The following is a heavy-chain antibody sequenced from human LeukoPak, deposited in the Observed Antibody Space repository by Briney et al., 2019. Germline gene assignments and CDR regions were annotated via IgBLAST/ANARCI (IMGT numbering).Heavy chain of an antibody. J-gene: IGHJ4*02. Sequence: SSQTLSLTCAVSGGSISSGGYSWSWIRQPPGKGLEWIGYIYHSGSTYYNPSLKSRVTISVDTSKNQFSLKLSSVTAADTAVYYCARGLPDSSGYAYYFDYWGQGTLVTVSS. D-gene: IGHD3-22*01. CDR2: IYHSGST. CDR1: GGSISSGGYS. V-gene: IGHV4-30-2*01. CDR3: ARGLPDSSGYAYYFDY.